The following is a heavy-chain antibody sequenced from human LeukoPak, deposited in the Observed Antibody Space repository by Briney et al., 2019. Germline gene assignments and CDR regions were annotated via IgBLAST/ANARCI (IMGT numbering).Heavy chain of an antibody. CDR3: ARGWVASTRSLDY. CDR2: ISTSGNTI. D-gene: IGHD2-2*01. CDR1: GFTFSSYT. Sequence: PGGSLRLSCAASGFTFSSYTMNWVRQAPGKGLEWVSYISTSGNTIYYADSVKGRFTISRDNARNSLYLQMNSLRVEDTAVYYCARGWVASTRSLDYWGQGTLVTVSS. V-gene: IGHV3-48*04. J-gene: IGHJ4*02.